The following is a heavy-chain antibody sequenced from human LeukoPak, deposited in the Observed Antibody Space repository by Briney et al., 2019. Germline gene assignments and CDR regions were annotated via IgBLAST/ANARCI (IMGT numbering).Heavy chain of an antibody. V-gene: IGHV1-46*01. CDR3: ARAYYYDSSGYYPDY. Sequence: ASVKVSCKASGYTFSNYYIHWVRQAPGQGLEWMGIIGGSTNYAQKFQGRVTMTRDTSTSTVYMELSSLRSEDTAVYYCARAYYYDSSGYYPDYWGQGTLVTVSS. CDR1: GYTFSNYY. D-gene: IGHD3-22*01. CDR2: IGGST. J-gene: IGHJ4*02.